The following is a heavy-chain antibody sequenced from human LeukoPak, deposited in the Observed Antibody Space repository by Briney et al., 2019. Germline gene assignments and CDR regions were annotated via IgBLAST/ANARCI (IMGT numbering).Heavy chain of an antibody. CDR1: GGSISSYY. CDR3: ARVRRGYSYGLDY. V-gene: IGHV4-59*08. CDR2: IYYSGST. Sequence: SETLSLTCTVSGGSISSYYWSWIRQPPGKGLEWIGYIYYSGSTNYNPSLKSRVTISVDTSKNQFSLKLTSVTAADTAVYYCARVRRGYSYGLDYWGQGTLVTVSS. D-gene: IGHD5-18*01. J-gene: IGHJ4*02.